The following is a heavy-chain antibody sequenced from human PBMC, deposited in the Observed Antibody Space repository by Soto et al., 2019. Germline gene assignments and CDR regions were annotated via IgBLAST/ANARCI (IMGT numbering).Heavy chain of an antibody. Sequence: GGSLRLSCSASGFTFSNYAMHWVRQAPGKGLEYVSAISSNGGNTYYADSVKGRFTISRDNSKNTLYLQMSSLRTEDTAVYYCVKAVFSGYYYDPFDYWGQGNLVTVSS. CDR2: ISSNGGNT. D-gene: IGHD3-22*01. CDR3: VKAVFSGYYYDPFDY. CDR1: GFTFSNYA. V-gene: IGHV3-64D*06. J-gene: IGHJ4*02.